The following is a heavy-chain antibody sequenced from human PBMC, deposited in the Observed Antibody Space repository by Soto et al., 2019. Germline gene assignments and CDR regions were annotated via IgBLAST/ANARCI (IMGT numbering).Heavy chain of an antibody. J-gene: IGHJ4*02. Sequence: GGSLRLSCAASRFSVSDYEMHWVRQTPEKGLEWVSSIDRSGSATYYADSVRGRFTFSRDSAKNSLYLQMNSLRVEDTAVYYCARGWVGGVNFDNWGQGTLVTVSS. CDR1: RFSVSDYE. CDR3: ARGWVGGVNFDN. V-gene: IGHV3-48*03. D-gene: IGHD2-8*02. CDR2: IDRSGSAT.